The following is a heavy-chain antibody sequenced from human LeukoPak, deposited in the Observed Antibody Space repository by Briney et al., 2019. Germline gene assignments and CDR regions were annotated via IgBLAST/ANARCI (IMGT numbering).Heavy chain of an antibody. J-gene: IGHJ6*02. CDR1: GYTFTSYG. CDR3: ARVQRDILTGYYIHPYYYGMDV. Sequence: ASVKVSCKASGYTFTSYGISWVRQAPGQGLEWMGWINPNSGGTNYAQKFQGRVTMTRDTSISTAYMELSRLRSDDTAVYYCARVQRDILTGYYIHPYYYGMDVWGQGTTVTVSS. V-gene: IGHV1-2*02. D-gene: IGHD3-9*01. CDR2: INPNSGGT.